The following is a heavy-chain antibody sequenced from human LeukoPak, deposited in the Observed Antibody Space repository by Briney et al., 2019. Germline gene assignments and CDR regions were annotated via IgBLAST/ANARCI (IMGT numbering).Heavy chain of an antibody. D-gene: IGHD5-12*01. Sequence: GGSLRLSCAASGFTFSSYGMHWVRQAPGKGLEWVAFIRYDGSNKYYADSVKGRFTISRDNSKNTLYLQMNSLRAEDTAVHYCAILLSGYQLYAFDIWGQGTMVTVSS. CDR3: AILLSGYQLYAFDI. V-gene: IGHV3-30*02. CDR1: GFTFSSYG. J-gene: IGHJ3*02. CDR2: IRYDGSNK.